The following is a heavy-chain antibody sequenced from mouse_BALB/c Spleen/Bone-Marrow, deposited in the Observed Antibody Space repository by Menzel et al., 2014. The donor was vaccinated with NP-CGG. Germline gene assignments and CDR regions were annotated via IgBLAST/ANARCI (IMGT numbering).Heavy chain of an antibody. Sequence: EVMLVESGGGLVQPGGSLRLSCTTSGFTFTDYYMSWVRQPPGKALEWLAFIRNKAYGYTTEYSASVRGRFTISRDNSQGILYLQMNPLRAEDSATYYCARFPMDYWGQGTSVTASS. CDR2: IRNKAYGYTT. J-gene: IGHJ4*01. V-gene: IGHV7-3*02. CDR3: ARFPMDY. CDR1: GFTFTDYY.